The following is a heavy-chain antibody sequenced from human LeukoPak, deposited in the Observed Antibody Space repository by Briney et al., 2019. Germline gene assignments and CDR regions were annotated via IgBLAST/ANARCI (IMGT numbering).Heavy chain of an antibody. Sequence: KPSETLSLTCTVSGGSISSYYWSWIRQPPGKGLEWIGYIYTSGSTYYNPSLKSRVTISVDTSKNHFSLRLTSVTAADSAVYYCARGAPPDSWGQGTLVTVSS. CDR2: IYTSGST. CDR1: GGSISSYY. J-gene: IGHJ4*02. V-gene: IGHV4-4*09. CDR3: ARGAPPDS.